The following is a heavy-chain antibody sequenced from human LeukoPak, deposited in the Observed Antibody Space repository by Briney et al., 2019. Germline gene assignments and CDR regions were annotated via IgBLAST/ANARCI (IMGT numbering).Heavy chain of an antibody. J-gene: IGHJ4*02. CDR3: ARELSWFGELEVNFDY. Sequence: SETLSLTCTVSGGSISSYYWSWIRHPAGKGLEWIGRIYTSGSTNYNPSLKFRVTMSVDTSKNQFSLKLSSVTAADTAVYYCARELSWFGELEVNFDYWGQGTLVTVSS. CDR2: IYTSGST. D-gene: IGHD3-10*01. CDR1: GGSISSYY. V-gene: IGHV4-4*07.